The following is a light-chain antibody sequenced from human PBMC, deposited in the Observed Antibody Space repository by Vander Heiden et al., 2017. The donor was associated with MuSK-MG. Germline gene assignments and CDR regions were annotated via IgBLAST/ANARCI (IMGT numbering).Light chain of an antibody. V-gene: IGLV2-14*03. Sequence: QAAPTQPASASASPGQSTTISSTGTSSDVGGYQHVSWHQQNTGRAPKLMIYDVSNRPSGVSTRFSGSKSDNTPSLTISGLQAEDGAGYSCSSYPGGITLVVFGGGTKLTVL. CDR3: SSYPGGITLVV. J-gene: IGLJ2*01. CDR1: SSDVGGYQH. CDR2: DVS.